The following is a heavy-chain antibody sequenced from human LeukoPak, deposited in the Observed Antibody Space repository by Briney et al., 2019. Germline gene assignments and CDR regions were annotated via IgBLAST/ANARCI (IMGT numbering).Heavy chain of an antibody. Sequence: GGSLRLSCAASGFTFSSYSMNWVRQAPGKGLEWVSYISSSGSTIYYADSVKGRFTISRDNAKNSLYLQMNSLRAEDTAVYYCAREIGYSYGYSFDYWGQGTLVTVSS. CDR1: GFTFSSYS. J-gene: IGHJ4*02. CDR3: AREIGYSYGYSFDY. CDR2: ISSSGSTI. V-gene: IGHV3-48*01. D-gene: IGHD5-18*01.